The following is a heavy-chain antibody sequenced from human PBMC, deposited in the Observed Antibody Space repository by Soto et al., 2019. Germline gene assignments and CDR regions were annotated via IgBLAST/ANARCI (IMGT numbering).Heavy chain of an antibody. V-gene: IGHV1-2*04. CDR1: GYTFTGYY. CDR3: ARGSSSWENYYYYDMDV. Sequence: ASVKVSCKASGYTFTGYYMHWVRQAPGQGLEWMGWINPNSGGTNYAQKFQGWVTMTRDTSISTAYMELSRLRSDDTAVYYCARGSSSWENYYYYDMDVWGQGTTVTVSS. D-gene: IGHD6-13*01. J-gene: IGHJ6*02. CDR2: INPNSGGT.